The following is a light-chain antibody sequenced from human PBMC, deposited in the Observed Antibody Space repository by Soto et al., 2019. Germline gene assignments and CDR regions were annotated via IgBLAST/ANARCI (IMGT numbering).Light chain of an antibody. Sequence: QSVLTQPPSASGTPGQRVTISCSGSSSNIGAGYDVHWYQQRPGTAPKLLIFGNINRPSGVPDRFSGSKSGTSASLAITGLQAEDEGDYYCQSYDSTRSARYVFGTGTKLTVL. V-gene: IGLV1-40*01. CDR2: GNI. CDR3: QSYDSTRSARYV. CDR1: SSNIGAGYD. J-gene: IGLJ1*01.